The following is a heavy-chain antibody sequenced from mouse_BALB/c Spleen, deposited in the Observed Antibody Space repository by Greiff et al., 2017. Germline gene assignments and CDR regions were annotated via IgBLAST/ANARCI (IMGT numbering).Heavy chain of an antibody. CDR2: IYPGDGDT. V-gene: IGHV1-80*01. Sequence: VQLQESGAELVRPGSSVKISCKASGYAFSSYWMNWVKQRPGQGLEWIGQIYPGDGDTNYNGKFKGKATLTADKSSSTAYMQLSSLTSEDSAVYFCARSSMATVVATDYWGQGTTLTVSS. CDR3: ARSSMATVVATDY. D-gene: IGHD1-1*01. CDR1: GYAFSSYW. J-gene: IGHJ2*01.